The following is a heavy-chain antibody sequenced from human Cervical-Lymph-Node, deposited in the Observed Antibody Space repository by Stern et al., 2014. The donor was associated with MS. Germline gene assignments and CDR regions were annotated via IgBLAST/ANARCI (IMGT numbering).Heavy chain of an antibody. V-gene: IGHV1-3*01. Sequence: QVQLVQSGAEVKKPGASVKVSCKASGYTFTSYAMHWVRQAPGQRLAWMGWIHAGNGNTKYSQKFQGRVTITRDTSASTAYMELSSLRSEDTAVYYCARFSCSSTSCYERWFDPWGQGTLVTVSS. D-gene: IGHD2-2*01. CDR1: GYTFTSYA. J-gene: IGHJ5*02. CDR3: ARFSCSSTSCYERWFDP. CDR2: IHAGNGNT.